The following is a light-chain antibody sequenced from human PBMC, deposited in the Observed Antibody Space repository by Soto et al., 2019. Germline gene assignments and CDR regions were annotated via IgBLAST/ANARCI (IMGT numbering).Light chain of an antibody. V-gene: IGKV3-11*01. J-gene: IGKJ2*01. CDR2: DAS. CDR1: QSVSRY. CDR3: QQRSNWPYT. Sequence: EIVLTQSPATLSLSPGERATLSCRASQSVSRYLAWYQQKPGQAPRLLIYDASNRATGIPARFSGSGSGTDVTLTISSLEPEDFAVYYCQQRSNWPYTFGQGTKLEIK.